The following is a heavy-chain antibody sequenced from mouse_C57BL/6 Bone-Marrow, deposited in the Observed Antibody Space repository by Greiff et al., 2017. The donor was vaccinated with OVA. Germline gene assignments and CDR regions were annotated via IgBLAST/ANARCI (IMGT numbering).Heavy chain of an antibody. V-gene: IGHV5-6*01. Sequence: EVMLVESGGDLVKPGGSLKLSCAASGFTFSSYGMSWVRQTPDKRLEWVATIRSGGSYTYYPDSVKGRFTISRDNAKNTLYLQMSSLKSEDTAMYYCARHLGGNYVHWYFDVWGTGTTVTVSS. CDR3: ARHLGGNYVHWYFDV. D-gene: IGHD2-1*01. CDR1: GFTFSSYG. CDR2: IRSGGSYT. J-gene: IGHJ1*03.